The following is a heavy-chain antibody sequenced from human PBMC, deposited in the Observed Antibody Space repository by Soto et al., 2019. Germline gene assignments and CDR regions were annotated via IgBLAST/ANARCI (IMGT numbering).Heavy chain of an antibody. CDR1: GYTFTGYY. J-gene: IGHJ5*02. D-gene: IGHD1-7*01. Sequence: ASVKVSCKASGYTFTGYYMHWVRQAPGQGLEWMGLINPNSGGTNYAQKFQGWVTMTRDTSISTAYMELSRLRSDDTAVYYCARGPGTTGDWFDPWGQGTLVTVSS. CDR3: ARGPGTTGDWFDP. V-gene: IGHV1-2*04. CDR2: INPNSGGT.